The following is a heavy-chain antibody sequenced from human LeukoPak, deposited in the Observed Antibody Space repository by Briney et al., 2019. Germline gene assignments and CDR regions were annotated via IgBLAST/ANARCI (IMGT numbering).Heavy chain of an antibody. CDR2: IGSDGSYK. J-gene: IGHJ4*02. V-gene: IGHV3-30*02. CDR1: GFTFNKYG. D-gene: IGHD6-13*01. CDR3: TKDPSTAAAAGSFDC. Sequence: GGSLRLSCAASGFTFNKYGMHWVRQSPGKGLEWVAFIGSDGSYKYYTDSVKGRFTSSRDNSKNTLYLQMSSLRADDTAIYYCTKDPSTAAAAGSFDCWGQGTLVTVSS.